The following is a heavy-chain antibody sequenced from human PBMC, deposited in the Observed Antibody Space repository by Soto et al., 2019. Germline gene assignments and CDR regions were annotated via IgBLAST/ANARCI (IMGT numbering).Heavy chain of an antibody. CDR2: IYYSGST. CDR1: GGSISSYY. Sequence: TSETLSLSCTVSGGSISSYYWSWIRRPPGKGLEWIGYIYYSGSTNYNPSLKSRVTISVDTSKNQFSLKLSSVTAADTAVYYCARGRYSGYSGRGYYYYYGMDVWGQGTTVTVSS. J-gene: IGHJ6*02. D-gene: IGHD5-12*01. CDR3: ARGRYSGYSGRGYYYYYGMDV. V-gene: IGHV4-59*01.